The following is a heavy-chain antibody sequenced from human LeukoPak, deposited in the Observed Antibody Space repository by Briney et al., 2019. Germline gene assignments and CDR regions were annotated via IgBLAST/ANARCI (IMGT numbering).Heavy chain of an antibody. CDR2: ISGSGGRT. Sequence: PGGXXXXSCAAXXFTXXSXPMSWVRQAPGKGVEWVSXISGSGGRTYYAESVKGGVTLSRENSKKRLYMEMNRQREEDTAVYNCAKFVVSYDFWSGYLKPTYNWFDPWGQGILVTVSS. CDR3: AKFVVSYDFWSGYLKPTYNWFDP. D-gene: IGHD3-3*01. J-gene: IGHJ5*02. V-gene: IGHV3-23*01. CDR1: XFTXXSXP.